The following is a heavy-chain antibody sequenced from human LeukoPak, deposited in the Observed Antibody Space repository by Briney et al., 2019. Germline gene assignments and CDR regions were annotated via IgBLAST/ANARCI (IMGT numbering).Heavy chain of an antibody. CDR2: INHSGST. CDR3: ARGRVVTYDY. V-gene: IGHV4-34*01. J-gene: IGHJ4*02. CDR1: GVSFSGYY. Sequence: SETLSLTCAVYGVSFSGYYWSWIRQPPGKGLEWIGEINHSGSTNYNPSLKSRVTISVDTSKNQFSLKLSSVTAADTAVYYCARGRVVTYDYWGQGTLVTVSS. D-gene: IGHD3-3*01.